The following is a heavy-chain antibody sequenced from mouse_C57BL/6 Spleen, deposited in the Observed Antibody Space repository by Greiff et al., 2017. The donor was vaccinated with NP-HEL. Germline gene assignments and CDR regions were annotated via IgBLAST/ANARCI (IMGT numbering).Heavy chain of an antibody. V-gene: IGHV1-52*01. CDR1: GYTFTSYW. D-gene: IGHD2-1*01. J-gene: IGHJ4*01. Sequence: VQLQQPGAELVRPGSSVKLSCKASGYTFTSYWMHWVKQRPIQGLEWIGNIDPSDSETHYNQKFKDKATLTVDKSSSTAYMQLSSLTSEESAVYYCASDGIYAMDYWGQGTSVTVSS. CDR3: ASDGIYAMDY. CDR2: IDPSDSET.